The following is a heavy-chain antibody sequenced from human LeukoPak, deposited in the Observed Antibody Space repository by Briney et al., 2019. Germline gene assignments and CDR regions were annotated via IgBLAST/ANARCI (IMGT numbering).Heavy chain of an antibody. J-gene: IGHJ4*02. CDR2: IHCGGSP. Sequence: TSEPLSFTCTVSDGSISGFYWRWIRQPAGKGLEWIGYIHCGGSPSYNPALKSRATISVDTSKSQSSLQLNSVTAADTAVCYCARMGQQLADYWGQGTLVTVST. D-gene: IGHD6-13*01. CDR3: ARMGQQLADY. V-gene: IGHV4-59*01. CDR1: DGSISGFY.